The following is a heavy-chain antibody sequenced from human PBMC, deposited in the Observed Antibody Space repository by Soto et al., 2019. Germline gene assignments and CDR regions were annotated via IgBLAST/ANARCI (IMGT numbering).Heavy chain of an antibody. D-gene: IGHD6-19*01. CDR2: ISGSGGST. Sequence: GGSLRLSCAASGFTFSSYAMSWVRQAPGKGLEWVSAISGSGGSTYYADSVKGRFTISRDNSKNTLYLQMNSLRAEDTAVYYCAKESKGYSSGWEPQVTFDYWGQGTLVTVSS. J-gene: IGHJ4*02. CDR1: GFTFSSYA. CDR3: AKESKGYSSGWEPQVTFDY. V-gene: IGHV3-23*01.